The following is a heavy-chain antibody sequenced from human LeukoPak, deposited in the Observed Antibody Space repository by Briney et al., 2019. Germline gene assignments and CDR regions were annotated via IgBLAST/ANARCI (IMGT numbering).Heavy chain of an antibody. D-gene: IGHD4-17*01. CDR3: ARGRSTTMTTSLAEDFDY. J-gene: IGHJ4*02. CDR1: GDSVSSNSVT. CDR2: TYYRSTWYN. Sequence: SQTLSLTCAISGDSVSSNSVTWNWIRQSPSRGLEWLGRTYYRSTWYNDYAVSVRGRITVNPDTSKNQFSLKLSSVTAADTAVYYCARGRSTTMTTSLAEDFDYWGQGTLVTVSS. V-gene: IGHV6-1*01.